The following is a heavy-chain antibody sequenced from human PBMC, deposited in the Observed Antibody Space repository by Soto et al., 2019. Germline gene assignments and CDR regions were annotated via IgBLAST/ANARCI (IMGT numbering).Heavy chain of an antibody. CDR3: AHRDLYNSYHFQS. CDR2: IFWDDEK. D-gene: IGHD1-1*01. CDR1: GFSLSTSGVG. Sequence: QITLKASGPTLVKPTQTLTLTCSFSGFSLSTSGVGVAWVRQPPGQALEWLAFIFWDDEKHYRPSLKSRVTIIKDTSRSQVILTRTDVDPVDTGTYYGAHRDLYNSYHFQSWGQGTLVTVSS. V-gene: IGHV2-5*02. J-gene: IGHJ4*02.